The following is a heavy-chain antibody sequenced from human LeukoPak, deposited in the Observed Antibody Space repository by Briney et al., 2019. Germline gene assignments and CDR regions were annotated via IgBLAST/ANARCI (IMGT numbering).Heavy chain of an antibody. CDR1: GGSISSGGYY. CDR2: IYHSGST. V-gene: IGHV4-30-2*01. J-gene: IGHJ4*02. D-gene: IGHD5-18*01. Sequence: SETLSLTCTVSGGSISSGGYYWSWIRQPPGKGLEWIGYIYHSGSTYYNLSLKSRVTISVDTSKNQFSLKLSSVTAADTAVYYCARGYSYERGFFDYWGQGTLVTVSS. CDR3: ARGYSYERGFFDY.